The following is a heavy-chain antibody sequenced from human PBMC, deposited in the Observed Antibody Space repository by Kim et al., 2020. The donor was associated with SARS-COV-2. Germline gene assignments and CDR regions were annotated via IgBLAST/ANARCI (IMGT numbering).Heavy chain of an antibody. V-gene: IGHV3-15*01. Sequence: GGSLRLSCAASGFTFSNAWMSWVRQAPGKGLEWVGRIKSKTDGGTTDYAAPVKGRFTISRDDSKNTLYLQMNSLKTEDTAVYYCTTGQLWLLYYGMDVWGQGTTVTVSS. CDR3: TTGQLWLLYYGMDV. J-gene: IGHJ6*02. D-gene: IGHD5-18*01. CDR2: IKSKTDGGTT. CDR1: GFTFSNAW.